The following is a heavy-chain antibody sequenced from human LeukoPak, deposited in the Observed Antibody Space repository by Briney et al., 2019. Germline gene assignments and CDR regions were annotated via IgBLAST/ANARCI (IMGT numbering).Heavy chain of an antibody. CDR2: ISSSGGTK. J-gene: IGHJ4*02. CDR1: GFTSEFTFRDFE. V-gene: IGHV3-48*03. Sequence: GGSLRLSCVVSGFTSEFTFRDFEMYWVRQAPGKGLEWVSYISSSGGTKYYADSVKGLFTISRDNAKKSLFLQMNSLSAEDTAVYYCASMTVASAFDYWGQGSLVTVSS. CDR3: ASMTVASAFDY. D-gene: IGHD6-19*01.